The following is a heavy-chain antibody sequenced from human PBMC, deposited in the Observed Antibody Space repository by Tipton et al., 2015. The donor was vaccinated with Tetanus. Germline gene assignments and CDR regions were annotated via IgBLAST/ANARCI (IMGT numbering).Heavy chain of an antibody. CDR3: ARENGGYDYYYYYGMDV. Sequence: LSLTCAASGFTFSXXXXXXXXXXXXXGLEWVSSISSSSRYIYCPFSLKGRFTISRDNAKNSLYLQMNSLRAEDTAVYYCARENGGYDYYYYYGMDVWGQGTTVTVSS. CDR2: ISSSSRYI. J-gene: IGHJ6*02. V-gene: IGHV3-21*01. CDR1: GFTFSXXX. D-gene: IGHD5-12*01.